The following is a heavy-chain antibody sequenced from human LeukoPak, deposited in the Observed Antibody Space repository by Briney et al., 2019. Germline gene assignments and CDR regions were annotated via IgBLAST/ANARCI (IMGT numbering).Heavy chain of an antibody. V-gene: IGHV1-69*13. CDR3: ARDLGNVVRDGYNPHY. CDR2: IIPIFDTA. J-gene: IGHJ4*02. D-gene: IGHD5-24*01. CDR1: GGTFSSYA. Sequence: ASVKVSCKASGGTFSSYAISWVRQAPGQGLEWMGGIIPIFDTANYAQKFQGRVTITADESTSTAYMELSSLRSEDTAVYYCARDLGNVVRDGYNPHYWGQGTLVTVSS.